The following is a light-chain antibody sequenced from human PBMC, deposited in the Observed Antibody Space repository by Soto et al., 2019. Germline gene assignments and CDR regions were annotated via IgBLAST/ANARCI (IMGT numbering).Light chain of an antibody. Sequence: QSVRTQPPSVSGAPGQRVTNSCTGSSSNIGAGYDVHWYQQLPGTAPKLLIYGNSNRPSGVPDRFSGSKSGTSASLAITGLQAEDEADYYCQSYDSSLSGLVVFGGETKLTVL. CDR2: GNS. CDR3: QSYDSSLSGLVV. CDR1: SSNIGAGYD. J-gene: IGLJ2*01. V-gene: IGLV1-40*01.